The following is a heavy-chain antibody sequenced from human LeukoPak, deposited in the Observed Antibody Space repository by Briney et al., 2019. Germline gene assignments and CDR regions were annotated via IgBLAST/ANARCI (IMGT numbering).Heavy chain of an antibody. D-gene: IGHD2-2*01. V-gene: IGHV3-15*01. Sequence: KSGGSLRLSCAGSGFTLSSAWMTWVRQAPGEGLEWVGLSKSKTDGGTTDYAAPVKGRFTISRDDSKNTLYLQMNSLKTEDTAVYYCAKYCISADCYANWFGPWGQGTLVTVSS. J-gene: IGHJ5*02. CDR1: GFTLSSAW. CDR2: SKSKTDGGTT. CDR3: AKYCISADCYANWFGP.